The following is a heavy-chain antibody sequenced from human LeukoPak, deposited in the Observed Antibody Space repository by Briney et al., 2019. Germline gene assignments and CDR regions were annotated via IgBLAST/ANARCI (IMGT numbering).Heavy chain of an antibody. CDR1: GFTFSSYA. Sequence: TGGSLRLSCAASGFTFSSYAMSWVRQAPGKGLEWVSAISGSGGSTYYADSVKGRFTISRDNSKNTLYLQMNSLRAEDTAVYYCAKDYNTYSYYNGMDVWGQGTTVTVSS. D-gene: IGHD1-1*01. V-gene: IGHV3-23*01. CDR3: AKDYNTYSYYNGMDV. J-gene: IGHJ6*02. CDR2: ISGSGGST.